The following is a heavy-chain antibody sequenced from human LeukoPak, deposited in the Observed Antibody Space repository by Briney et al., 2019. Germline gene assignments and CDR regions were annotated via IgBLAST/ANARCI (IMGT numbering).Heavy chain of an antibody. V-gene: IGHV3-30-3*01. Sequence: GGSLRLSCAASGFTFSSYAMHWVRQAPGKGLGWVAVISYDGSNKYYADSVKGRFTISRDNSKNTLYLQMNSLRAEDTAVYYCTRVVVVITPMDAFDIWGQGTMVTVSS. CDR1: GFTFSSYA. J-gene: IGHJ3*02. D-gene: IGHD3-22*01. CDR3: TRVVVVITPMDAFDI. CDR2: ISYDGSNK.